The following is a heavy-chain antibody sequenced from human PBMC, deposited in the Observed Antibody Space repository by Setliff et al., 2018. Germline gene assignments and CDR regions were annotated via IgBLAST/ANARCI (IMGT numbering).Heavy chain of an antibody. CDR2: ISYDGSNK. CDR3: AKDPLLKGRYFDPFYFEY. D-gene: IGHD3-9*01. V-gene: IGHV3-30*07. J-gene: IGHJ4*02. CDR1: GFTFSSYA. Sequence: GGSLRLSCAASGFTFSSYAMHWVRQAPGRGLEWVAVISYDGSNKYYTDSVKGRFTISRDNSKNTLYLQMSSLRAEDAAVYYCAKDPLLKGRYFDPFYFEYWGQGTLVTVSS.